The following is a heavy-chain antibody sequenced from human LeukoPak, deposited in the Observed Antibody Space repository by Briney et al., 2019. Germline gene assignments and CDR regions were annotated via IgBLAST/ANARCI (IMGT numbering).Heavy chain of an antibody. CDR3: AKDTNPGAVAGGNALDY. D-gene: IGHD6-19*01. CDR2: IYSGGTT. V-gene: IGHV3-66*01. Sequence: GGSLRLSCAASGLTVSSDYMIWVRQTPGKGLEWVSVIYSGGTTHYADSVKGRFTISRDNSKNTVFLQMDSLRADDTAVYYCAKDTNPGAVAGGNALDYWGQGTLVTVSS. J-gene: IGHJ4*02. CDR1: GLTVSSDY.